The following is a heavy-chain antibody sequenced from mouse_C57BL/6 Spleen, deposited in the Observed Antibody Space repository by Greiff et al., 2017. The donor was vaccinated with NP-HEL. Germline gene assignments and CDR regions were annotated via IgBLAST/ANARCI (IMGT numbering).Heavy chain of an antibody. CDR3: ARQDGYDGDYFDY. J-gene: IGHJ2*01. V-gene: IGHV5-6*02. CDR1: GFTFSSYG. D-gene: IGHD2-2*01. Sequence: DVKLVESGGDLVKPGGSLKLSCAASGFTFSSYGMSWVRQTPDKRLEWVATISSGGSYTYYPDSVKGRFPISRDNAKNTLYLQMSSLKSEDTAMDYCARQDGYDGDYFDYWGQGTTLTVSS. CDR2: ISSGGSYT.